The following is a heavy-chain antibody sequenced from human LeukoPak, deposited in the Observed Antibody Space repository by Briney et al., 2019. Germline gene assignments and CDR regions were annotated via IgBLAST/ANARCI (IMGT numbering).Heavy chain of an antibody. CDR1: GYSLLDYW. V-gene: IGHV5-51*01. CDR3: ARYGIQGCNTNCYRYFYFYGMDV. Sequence: GESLKISCQGSGYSLLDYWIGWVRQMPGEGPEWVRFIFPHDSNPMYSPSFQGQVTLSLDKSISTAYVQWSSLKASDTAIYYCARYGIQGCNTNCYRYFYFYGMDVWGQGTTVIVSS. D-gene: IGHD2-2*02. CDR2: IFPHDSNP. J-gene: IGHJ6*02.